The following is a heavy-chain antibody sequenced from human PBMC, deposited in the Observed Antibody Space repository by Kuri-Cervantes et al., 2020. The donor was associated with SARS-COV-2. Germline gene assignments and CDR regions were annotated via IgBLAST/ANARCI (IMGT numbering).Heavy chain of an antibody. CDR2: IWYDGSNK. D-gene: IGHD1-26*01. CDR1: GFTFSSYG. CDR3: ARDFFPGRELLSLGGMDV. J-gene: IGHJ6*02. V-gene: IGHV3-33*01. Sequence: GGSLRLSSAASGFTFSSYGMHWVRQAPGKGLEWVAVIWYDGSNKYYADSVKGRFTISRDNSKNTLYLQMNSLRAEDTAVYYCARDFFPGRELLSLGGMDVWGQGTTVTVSS.